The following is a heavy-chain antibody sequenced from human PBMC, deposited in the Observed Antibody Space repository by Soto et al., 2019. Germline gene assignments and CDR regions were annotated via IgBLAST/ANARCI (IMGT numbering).Heavy chain of an antibody. J-gene: IGHJ6*02. CDR2: IYHSGAT. CDR1: GASTSSENW. D-gene: IGHD2-21*01. CDR3: SRDACASRYYGMDV. V-gene: IGHV4-4*02. Sequence: QVQLQESGPALVKPSGTLSLACTVSGASTSSENWWSWVRQAPGKGLEWIGEIYHSGATHYSPSLKSRVRISLDKSKNQFFMKLDSVTAADSAVYYCSRDACASRYYGMDVWGQVTKVTVSS.